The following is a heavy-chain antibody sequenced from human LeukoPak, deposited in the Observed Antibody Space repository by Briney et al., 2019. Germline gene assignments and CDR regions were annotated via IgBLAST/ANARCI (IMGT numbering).Heavy chain of an antibody. D-gene: IGHD6-13*01. V-gene: IGHV3-74*01. Sequence: PGGSLRLSCAASGFTFSSYWMHWVRQVPGKGLMWVSRINSDGSSTSYADSVKGRFTISRDNAKNTLYLQMNSLRAEDTAVYYCARVDWSSWSSLDYWGQGTLVTVSS. CDR3: ARVDWSSWSSLDY. CDR1: GFTFSSYW. J-gene: IGHJ4*02. CDR2: INSDGSST.